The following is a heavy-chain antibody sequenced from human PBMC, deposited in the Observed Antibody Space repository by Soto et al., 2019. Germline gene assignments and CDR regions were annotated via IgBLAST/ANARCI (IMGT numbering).Heavy chain of an antibody. CDR3: ARERGAYKYFDY. CDR2: INTYNGNI. V-gene: IGHV1-18*01. J-gene: IGHJ4*02. CDR1: GYMFASYG. D-gene: IGHD1-1*01. Sequence: VQLVQSGAEVKKPGASVKVSCKVSGYMFASYGISWARQAPGQGLEWMGWINTYNGNINYAQKFQGRVTMTTDTSTSTAYMELRGLGSDDTALYYCARERGAYKYFDYWGPGTLVTVSS.